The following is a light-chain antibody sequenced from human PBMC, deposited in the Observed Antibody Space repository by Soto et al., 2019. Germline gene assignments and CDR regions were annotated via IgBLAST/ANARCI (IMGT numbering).Light chain of an antibody. CDR3: QQSYRTPRT. J-gene: IGKJ1*01. CDR1: QSISSY. Sequence: DIQMTQSPSSLSASVGDRVTITCRESQSISSYLNWYQQKPGKAPKLLIYAASSLQSGVPSRFSGSGSGTDFTLTISSLQPEDFATYYCQQSYRTPRTFGQGTKVEIK. V-gene: IGKV1-39*01. CDR2: AAS.